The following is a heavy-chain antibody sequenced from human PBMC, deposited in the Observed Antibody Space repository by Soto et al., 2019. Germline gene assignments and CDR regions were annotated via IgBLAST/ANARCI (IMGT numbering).Heavy chain of an antibody. CDR3: ARSDSGGHYYYGMDV. Sequence: GGSLRLSCAASGFTFSSYAMHWVRQAPGKGLEWVAVISYDGSNKYYADSVKGRFTISRDNSKNTLYLQMNSLRAEDTAVYYCARSDSGGHYYYGMDVGGQGTTVTVSS. V-gene: IGHV3-30-3*01. D-gene: IGHD2-15*01. CDR2: ISYDGSNK. J-gene: IGHJ6*02. CDR1: GFTFSSYA.